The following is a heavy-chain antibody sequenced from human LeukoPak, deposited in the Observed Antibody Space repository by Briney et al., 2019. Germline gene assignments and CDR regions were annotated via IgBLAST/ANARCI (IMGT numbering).Heavy chain of an antibody. CDR2: IIPIVGTA. V-gene: IGHV1-69*05. J-gene: IGHJ4*02. CDR1: GGTFSSYA. Sequence: GASVKVSCKASGGTFSSYAISWVRQAPGQGLEWMGGIIPIVGTANYAQKFQGRVTITTDESTRTAYMELSSLRSEDTAVYYCARASDTTYYFDYWGQGTLVTVSS. D-gene: IGHD1-14*01. CDR3: ARASDTTYYFDY.